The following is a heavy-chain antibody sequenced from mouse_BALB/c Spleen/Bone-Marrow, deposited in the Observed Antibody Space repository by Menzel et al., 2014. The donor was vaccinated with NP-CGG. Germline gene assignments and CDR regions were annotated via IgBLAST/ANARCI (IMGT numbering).Heavy chain of an antibody. D-gene: IGHD2-4*01. CDR2: INSNGGST. CDR3: ARDMITTRGFAY. CDR1: GSTFSSYG. Sequence: EVKLVESGGGLVQPGGSLKLSCAASGSTFSSYGMSWVRQTPDKRLELVATINSNGGSTYYPDSVKGRFTISRDNAKNTLYLQMSSLKSEDTAMYYCARDMITTRGFAYWGQGTLVTVSA. V-gene: IGHV5-6-3*01. J-gene: IGHJ3*01.